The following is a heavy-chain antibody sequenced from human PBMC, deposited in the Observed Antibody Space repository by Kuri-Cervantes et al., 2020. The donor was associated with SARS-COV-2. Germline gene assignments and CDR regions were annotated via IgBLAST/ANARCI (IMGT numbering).Heavy chain of an antibody. CDR3: AREISQSIAAAGTPLDY. J-gene: IGHJ4*02. V-gene: IGHV3-30-3*01. Sequence: GGSLRLSCAASGFTFSSYAMHWVRQAPGKGLERVAVISYDGSNKYYADSVKGRFTISRDNSKNTLYLQMNSLRAEDTAVYYCAREISQSIAAAGTPLDYWGQGTLVTVSS. CDR2: ISYDGSNK. D-gene: IGHD6-13*01. CDR1: GFTFSSYA.